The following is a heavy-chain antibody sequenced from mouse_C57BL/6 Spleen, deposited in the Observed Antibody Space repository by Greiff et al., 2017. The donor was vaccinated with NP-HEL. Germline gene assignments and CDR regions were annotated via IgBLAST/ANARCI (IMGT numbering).Heavy chain of an antibody. V-gene: IGHV1-76*01. CDR3: ARDNYYGSSYSSYWYFDV. CDR1: GYTFTDYY. J-gene: IGHJ1*03. CDR2: IYPGSGNT. D-gene: IGHD1-1*01. Sequence: QVQLKQSGAELVRPGASVKLSCKASGYTFTDYYINWVKQRPGQGLEWIARIYPGSGNTYYNEKFKGKATLTAEKSSSTAYMQLSSLTSEDSAVYFCARDNYYGSSYSSYWYFDVWGTGTTVTVSS.